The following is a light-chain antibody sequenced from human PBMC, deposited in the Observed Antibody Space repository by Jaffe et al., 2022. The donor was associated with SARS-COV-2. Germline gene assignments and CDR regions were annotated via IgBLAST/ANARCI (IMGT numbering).Light chain of an antibody. CDR1: SSDVGGYNY. CDR3: CSYAGSYTFLV. V-gene: IGLV2-11*01. CDR2: EVN. Sequence: QSALTQPRSVSGAPGQSVTISCTGTSSDVGGYNYVSWYQQNRGKAPKVLIYEVNKRPSGVPDRFSGSKSGNTASLTISGLQAEDDAHYYCCSYAGSYTFLVFGGGTKLTVL. J-gene: IGLJ2*01.